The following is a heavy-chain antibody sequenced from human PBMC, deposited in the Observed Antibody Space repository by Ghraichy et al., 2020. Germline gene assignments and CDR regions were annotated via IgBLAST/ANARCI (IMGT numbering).Heavy chain of an antibody. CDR2: IIPLFGTL. CDR3: ARPKGSAYYHGTFGVDV. J-gene: IGHJ6*02. Sequence: SVKVSCKASGGSFSSYVINWVRQAPGQGLEWMGGIIPLFGTLNYAQKFQGRVTITADDSTSTAFMGLTSLRSDDTAVYYCARPKGSAYYHGTFGVDVWGQGTTVIVSS. CDR1: GGSFSSYV. V-gene: IGHV1-69*13. D-gene: IGHD3-3*01.